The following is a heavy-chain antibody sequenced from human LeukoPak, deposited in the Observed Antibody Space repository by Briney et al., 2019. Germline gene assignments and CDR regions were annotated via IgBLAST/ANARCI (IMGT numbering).Heavy chain of an antibody. J-gene: IGHJ2*01. Sequence: GASVKVSCKASGYTFTGYYMHWVRQAPGQGLEWMGWINPNSGDTNYAQKFQGRVTMTRDTSISTAYMELSRLRSDDTAVYYCARDIPQTSNWNNYWYFDLWGRGTLVTVSS. CDR1: GYTFTGYY. CDR3: ARDIPQTSNWNNYWYFDL. V-gene: IGHV1-2*02. CDR2: INPNSGDT. D-gene: IGHD1/OR15-1a*01.